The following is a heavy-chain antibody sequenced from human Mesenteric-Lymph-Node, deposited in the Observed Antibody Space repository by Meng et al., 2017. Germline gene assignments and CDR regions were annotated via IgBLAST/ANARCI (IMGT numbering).Heavy chain of an antibody. V-gene: IGHV3-23*01. CDR3: AKATYTSGCDY. CDR2: ISAGGEST. J-gene: IGHJ4*02. CDR1: GFTFNSYG. Sequence: GESLKISCAASGFTFNSYGMHWVRRAPGKGLEWVSAISAGGESTYYSDSVKGRFTISRDNSKNTLYLQMNSLRVEDTAIYFCAKATYTSGCDYWGQGSLVTVSS. D-gene: IGHD6-19*01.